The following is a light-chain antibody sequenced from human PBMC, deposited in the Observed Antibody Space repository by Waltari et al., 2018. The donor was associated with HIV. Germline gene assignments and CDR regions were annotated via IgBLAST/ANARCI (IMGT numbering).Light chain of an antibody. CDR1: SSDIGGYIY. CDR2: EAS. V-gene: IGLV2-14*01. Sequence: QSALTQPASVSGSPGQSITISCTGPSSDIGGYIYVYWYQQHSGKAPKLMLYEASNRPSGVSDRFSGSKSGNTASLTISGLQAEDEADYYCVSYTSSSTLILGGGTKVTVL. CDR3: VSYTSSSTLI. J-gene: IGLJ2*01.